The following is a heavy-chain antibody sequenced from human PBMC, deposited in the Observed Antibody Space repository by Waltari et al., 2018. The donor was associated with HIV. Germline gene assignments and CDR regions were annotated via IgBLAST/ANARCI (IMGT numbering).Heavy chain of an antibody. Sequence: QVQLVESGGGVVQPGRSLRLSCAASGFTFSSHGLHWVRQAPGKGLEWVAVISYDGSNKYYADSVKGRFTISRDNSKNTLYLQMNSLRAEDTAVYYCAKEGRSRCGGDCYPSGWGQGTLVTVSS. CDR2: ISYDGSNK. J-gene: IGHJ4*02. CDR3: AKEGRSRCGGDCYPSG. V-gene: IGHV3-30*18. CDR1: GFTFSSHG. D-gene: IGHD2-21*01.